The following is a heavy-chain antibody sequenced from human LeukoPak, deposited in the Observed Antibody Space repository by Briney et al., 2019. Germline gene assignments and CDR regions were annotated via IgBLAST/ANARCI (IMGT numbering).Heavy chain of an antibody. Sequence: ASVKVSCKASGYTFTGYYMHWVRQAPGQGLEWMEWINPNSGGTNYAQKFQGRVTMTRDTSISTAYMELSRLRSDDTAVYYCAREGDYYDSSGSYYYFDYWGQGTLVTVSS. CDR3: AREGDYYDSSGSYYYFDY. CDR2: INPNSGGT. D-gene: IGHD3-22*01. J-gene: IGHJ4*02. V-gene: IGHV1-2*02. CDR1: GYTFTGYY.